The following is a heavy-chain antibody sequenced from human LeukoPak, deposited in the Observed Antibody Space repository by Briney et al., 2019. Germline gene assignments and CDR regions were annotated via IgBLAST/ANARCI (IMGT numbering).Heavy chain of an antibody. CDR3: ARDLHRDYYNWPYFDY. D-gene: IGHD5-24*01. CDR1: GFTFSTYS. CDR2: INSTGIVI. Sequence: PGGSLRLSCAASGFTFSTYSMNWVRQAPGKGLEWVSYINSTGIVIYYADSVKGRFTISRGNAKNSLHLQMNSLRAEDTAVYYCARDLHRDYYNWPYFDYWGQGTLVTVSS. J-gene: IGHJ4*02. V-gene: IGHV3-48*04.